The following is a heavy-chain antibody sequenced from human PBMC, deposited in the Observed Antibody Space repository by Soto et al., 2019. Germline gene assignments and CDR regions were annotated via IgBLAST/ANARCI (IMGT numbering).Heavy chain of an antibody. CDR2: IYPGDSDT. CDR1: GYSFTSYW. V-gene: IGHV5-51*01. D-gene: IGHD6-6*01. Sequence: GESLKISCKGSGYSFTSYWIGWVRQMPGKGLEWMGIIYPGDSDTRYSPSFQGQVTISADKSISTAYLQWSSLKASDTAMYYCCSESSSSPPYSYYMDGWGKGTTVTVAS. CDR3: CSESSSSPPYSYYMDG. J-gene: IGHJ6*03.